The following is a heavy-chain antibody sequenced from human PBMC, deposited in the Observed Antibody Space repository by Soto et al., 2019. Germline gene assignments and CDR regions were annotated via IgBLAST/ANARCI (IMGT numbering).Heavy chain of an antibody. Sequence: QVQLVQSGAEVKKPGSSVKVSCKASGGTFSSYAISWVRQAPGQGLEWMGGIIPIFGTANYAQKFQGRVRITADESTSTAYMELSSLRSEDTAVYYCARERGIVVVVAATFHYYGMDVWGQGTTVTVSS. CDR3: ARERGIVVVVAATFHYYGMDV. V-gene: IGHV1-69*12. CDR1: GGTFSSYA. CDR2: IIPIFGTA. J-gene: IGHJ6*02. D-gene: IGHD2-15*01.